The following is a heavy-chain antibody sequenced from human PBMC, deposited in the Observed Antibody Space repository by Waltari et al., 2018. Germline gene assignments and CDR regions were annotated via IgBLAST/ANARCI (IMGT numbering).Heavy chain of an antibody. J-gene: IGHJ3*02. CDR1: AFSVSNSY. CDR3: ATFSNWVHDTFDI. Sequence: EVQLVESGGGLIQPGGSRRLSCAASAFSVSNSYVSWVRQAPGKGLEWISFIYGVDSTLYVDSVKGRFTVSRDNSKNTVHLQMNSVRVDDTAVYYCATFSNWVHDTFDIWGQGTLVSVSS. V-gene: IGHV3-53*01. CDR2: IYGVDST. D-gene: IGHD3-16*01.